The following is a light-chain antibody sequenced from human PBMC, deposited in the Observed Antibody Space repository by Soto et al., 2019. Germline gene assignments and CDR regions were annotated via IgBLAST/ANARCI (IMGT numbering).Light chain of an antibody. Sequence: EIVLTQSPGTLSLSPGERATLSCRASQSVSNYLAWYQQKPGQAPRLLIYDASNRATDIPARFSGSGSGTDFTLTISSLQPEDFATYYCQKTYTTPEITVGQGTRLEIK. CDR3: QKTYTTPEIT. J-gene: IGKJ5*01. CDR2: DAS. CDR1: QSVSNY. V-gene: IGKV3-11*01.